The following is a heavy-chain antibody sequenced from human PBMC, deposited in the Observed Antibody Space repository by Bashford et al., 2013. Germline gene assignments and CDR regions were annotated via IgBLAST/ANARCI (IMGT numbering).Heavy chain of an antibody. CDR1: GYTFSDYY. J-gene: IGHJ4*02. CDR2: INPNPNSGAT. V-gene: IGHV1-2*02. Sequence: ASVKVSCKASGYTFSDYYLHWVRQAPGQGLEWMGWINPNPNSGATKYAQKLQGRVTMTTDTSTSTAYMELRSLRSDDTAVYYCARSECGGDCYPPLVYWGQGTLVTVSS. D-gene: IGHD2-21*02. CDR3: ARSECGGDCYPPLVY.